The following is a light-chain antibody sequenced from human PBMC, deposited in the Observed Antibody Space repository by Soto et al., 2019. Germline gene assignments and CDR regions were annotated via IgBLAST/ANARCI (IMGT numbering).Light chain of an antibody. CDR1: QSISSSY. Sequence: EIVLTQSPGTLSLSPGERAALSCRARQSISSSYFAWYQQKPGQAPRLLIYGGSSRATGIPDRFRGSGSGTYFTLTISRLEPEDIAVYYCQQYGSSPATFGGGTKVEIK. V-gene: IGKV3-20*01. J-gene: IGKJ4*01. CDR2: GGS. CDR3: QQYGSSPAT.